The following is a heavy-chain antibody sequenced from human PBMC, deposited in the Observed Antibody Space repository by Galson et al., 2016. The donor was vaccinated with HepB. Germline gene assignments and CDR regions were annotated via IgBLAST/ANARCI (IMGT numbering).Heavy chain of an antibody. Sequence: SLRLSCAASGFTFSSYSMNWVRQAPGKGLEWVSYISSSSSNIYYADSVKGRFTISRDNAKNSLYLQMNSLRAEDTAVYYCARGWGWGLDYWGQGTLVTVSS. CDR2: ISSSSSNI. CDR3: ARGWGWGLDY. J-gene: IGHJ4*02. CDR1: GFTFSSYS. D-gene: IGHD3-16*01. V-gene: IGHV3-21*01.